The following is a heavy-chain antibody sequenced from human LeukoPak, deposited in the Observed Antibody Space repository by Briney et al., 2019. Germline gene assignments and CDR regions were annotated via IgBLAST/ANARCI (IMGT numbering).Heavy chain of an antibody. CDR1: GFTFSSYG. Sequence: PGGSLRLSCAASGFTFSSYGMHWVRQAPGKGLEWVAFIRYDGSNKYYADSVKGRFTISRDNSKNTLYLQMNSLRAEDTAVYYCARERGLLAYCGGDCYLGFDPWGQGTLVTVSS. CDR2: IRYDGSNK. CDR3: ARERGLLAYCGGDCYLGFDP. J-gene: IGHJ5*02. D-gene: IGHD2-21*02. V-gene: IGHV3-30*02.